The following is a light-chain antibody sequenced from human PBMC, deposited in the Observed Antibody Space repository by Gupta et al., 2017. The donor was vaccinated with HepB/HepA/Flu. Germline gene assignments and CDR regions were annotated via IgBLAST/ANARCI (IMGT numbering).Light chain of an antibody. CDR2: AVF. J-gene: IGKJ2*01. CDR3: QQLNSWPWT. Sequence: DIQLTQSPSFLSASVGDRVTITCRASQGISSYLAWYQQEPGKAPKLLIYAVFTVHLGVPSKFSGSGSAIEFTLTISRLQLEDFATYFCQQLNSWPWTFGQGTKLEIK. CDR1: QGISSY. V-gene: IGKV1-9*01.